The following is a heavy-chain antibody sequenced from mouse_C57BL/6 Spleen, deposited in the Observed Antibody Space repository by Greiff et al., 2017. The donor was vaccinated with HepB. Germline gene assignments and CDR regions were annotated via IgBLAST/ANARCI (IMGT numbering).Heavy chain of an antibody. Sequence: SGAELARPGASVKMSCKASGYTFTSYTMHWVKQRPGQGLEWIGYINPSSGYTKYNQKFKDKATLTADKSSSTAYMQLSSLTSEDSAVYYCARSGNWDWFAYWGQGTLVTVSA. V-gene: IGHV1-4*01. CDR2: INPSSGYT. CDR3: ARSGNWDWFAY. D-gene: IGHD4-1*01. J-gene: IGHJ3*01. CDR1: GYTFTSYT.